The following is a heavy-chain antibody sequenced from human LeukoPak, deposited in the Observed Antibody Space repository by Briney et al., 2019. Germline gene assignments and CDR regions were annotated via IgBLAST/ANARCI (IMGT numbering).Heavy chain of an antibody. CDR2: INPNSGGT. V-gene: IGHV1-2*02. D-gene: IGHD1-26*01. CDR3: ASAGGWELLGHYYYYYMDV. CDR1: GYTLTELS. Sequence: GASVKVSCKVSGYTLTELSMHWVRQAPGKGLEWMGWINPNSGGTNYAQKFQGRVTMTRDTSISTAYMELSRLRSDDTAVYYCASAGGWELLGHYYYYYMDVWGKGTTVTVSS. J-gene: IGHJ6*03.